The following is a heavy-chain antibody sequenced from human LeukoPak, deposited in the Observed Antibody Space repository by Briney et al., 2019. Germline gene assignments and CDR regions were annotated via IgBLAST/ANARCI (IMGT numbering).Heavy chain of an antibody. D-gene: IGHD3-3*01. CDR2: ISGSGGST. V-gene: IGHV3-23*01. CDR3: AKDQGKVATYYDFWSGQFWDQ. CDR1: GFTFSSYA. Sequence: PGGSLRLSCAASGFTFSSYAMSWVRQAPGKGLEWVSAISGSGGSTYYADPVKGRFTISRDNSKNTLYLQMNSLRAEDTAVYYCAKDQGKVATYYDFWSGQFWDQWGQGTLVTVSS. J-gene: IGHJ4*02.